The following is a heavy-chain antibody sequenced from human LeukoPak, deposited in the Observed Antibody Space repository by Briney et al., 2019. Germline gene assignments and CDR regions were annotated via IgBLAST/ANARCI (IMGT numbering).Heavy chain of an antibody. Sequence: KPGGSLRLSCAASGFTFSSYSMNWVRQAPGKGLEWGSSISSSSSYIYYADSVKGRFTISRDNAKNSLYLQMNSLRAEDTAVYYCARDTLHAIFGVVTHAFDIWGQGTMVTVSS. CDR3: ARDTLHAIFGVVTHAFDI. D-gene: IGHD3-3*01. CDR2: ISSSSSYI. V-gene: IGHV3-21*01. J-gene: IGHJ3*02. CDR1: GFTFSSYS.